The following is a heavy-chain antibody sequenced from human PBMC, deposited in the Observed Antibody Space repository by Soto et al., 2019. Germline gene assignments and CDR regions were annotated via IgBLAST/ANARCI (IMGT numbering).Heavy chain of an antibody. Sequence: QVQLVQSGAEVKKPGASVKVSCKASGYTFTSYGISWVRQAPGQGLEWMGWISAYNGNTNYAQKLQGRVTMTTDTSTSTASMELRSLRSDDTAVYYGARDRSGFEPFYGMDVWGQGTTVTVSS. J-gene: IGHJ6*02. CDR2: ISAYNGNT. CDR3: ARDRSGFEPFYGMDV. CDR1: GYTFTSYG. V-gene: IGHV1-18*01. D-gene: IGHD3-22*01.